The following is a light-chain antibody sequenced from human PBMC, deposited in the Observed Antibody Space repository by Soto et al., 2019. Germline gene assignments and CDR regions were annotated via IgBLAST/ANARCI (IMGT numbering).Light chain of an antibody. CDR3: SSYTSSTTYV. CDR1: SSDVGGYNY. CDR2: GVS. V-gene: IGLV2-14*01. Sequence: QSALSQPASVSGSPGQSITISCTGTSSDVGGYNYVSWYQQLPGKAPKLMIYGVSNRPSGTSNRFSGSKSGNTASLTISGLQAEDEADYYCSSYTSSTTYVFGTGTKVTVL. J-gene: IGLJ1*01.